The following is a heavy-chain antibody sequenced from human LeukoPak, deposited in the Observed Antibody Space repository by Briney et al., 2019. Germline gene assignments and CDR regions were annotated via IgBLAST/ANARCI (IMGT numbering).Heavy chain of an antibody. CDR2: FSGSGGTT. J-gene: IGHJ4*02. CDR3: AKGRVSSNGWTFNDY. V-gene: IGHV3-23*01. Sequence: PGGSLRLSCAASGFPFSNYGMSWVRQAPGKGLEWVSSFSGSGGTTYYADSVKGRFTISRDNSKNTLYLQMNSLRAEDTAVYYCAKGRVSSNGWTFNDYWGQGTLVTVSS. CDR1: GFPFSNYG. D-gene: IGHD3-22*01.